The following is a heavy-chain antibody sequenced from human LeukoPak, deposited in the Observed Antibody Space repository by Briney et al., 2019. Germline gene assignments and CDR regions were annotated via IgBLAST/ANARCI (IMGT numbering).Heavy chain of an antibody. V-gene: IGHV5-51*01. J-gene: IGHJ4*02. CDR2: IYPGDSDT. CDR3: ARPGAARTGVFDY. Sequence: GESLKISCKGPGYSFTSYWIGWVRQMPGKGLEWMGIIYPGDSDTRYSPSFQGQVTVSADKSISTAYLQWSSLKASDTAMYYCARPGAARTGVFDYWGQGTLVTVSS. CDR1: GYSFTSYW. D-gene: IGHD6-6*01.